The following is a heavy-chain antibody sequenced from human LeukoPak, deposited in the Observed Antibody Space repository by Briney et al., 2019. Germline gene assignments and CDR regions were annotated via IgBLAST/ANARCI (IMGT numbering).Heavy chain of an antibody. V-gene: IGHV3-23*01. CDR1: GFTFSSYA. D-gene: IGHD6-13*01. CDR2: ISGSGGST. Sequence: GGSLRLSCAASGFTFSSYAMSWVRQAPGKGLEWVSAISGSGGSTYYADSVKGRFTISRDNSKNTLYLQMNSLRAEDTAVYYCAKGAAAGSRYYYYYMDVWGKGTTVTVSS. J-gene: IGHJ6*03. CDR3: AKGAAAGSRYYYYYMDV.